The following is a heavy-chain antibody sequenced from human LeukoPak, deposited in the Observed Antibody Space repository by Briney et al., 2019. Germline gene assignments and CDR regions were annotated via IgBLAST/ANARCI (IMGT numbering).Heavy chain of an antibody. CDR1: GFTFSSYS. J-gene: IGHJ6*03. CDR2: ITSSSSYI. D-gene: IGHD3-22*01. Sequence: GGSLRLSCAASGFTFSSYSMSWVRQAPGKGLEWVSSITSSSSYIYYADSVKGRFTISRDNAKNSLYLQMNSLRAEDTAVYYCARLTYYYDSSGYGIYYYYYMDVWGKGTTVTVSS. V-gene: IGHV3-21*01. CDR3: ARLTYYYDSSGYGIYYYYYMDV.